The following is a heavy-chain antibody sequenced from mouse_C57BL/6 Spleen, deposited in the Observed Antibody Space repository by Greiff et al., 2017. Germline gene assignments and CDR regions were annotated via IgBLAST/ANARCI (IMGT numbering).Heavy chain of an antibody. CDR1: GYAFSSSW. D-gene: IGHD2-3*01. CDR2: IYPGDGDT. Sequence: QVQLKASGPELVKPGASVKISCKASGYAFSSSWMNWVKQRPGKGLEWIGRIYPGDGDTNYNGKFKGKATLTADKSSSTAYMQLSSLTSEDSAVYFCARDGYYAFDYWGQGTTLTVSS. CDR3: ARDGYYAFDY. V-gene: IGHV1-82*01. J-gene: IGHJ2*01.